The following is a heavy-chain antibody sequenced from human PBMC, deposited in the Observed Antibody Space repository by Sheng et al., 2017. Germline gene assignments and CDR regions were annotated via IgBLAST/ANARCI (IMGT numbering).Heavy chain of an antibody. CDR2: IWYDGSNK. J-gene: IGHJ4*02. V-gene: IGHV3-33*01. Sequence: QVQLVESGGGVVQPGRSLRLSCAASGFTFSSYGMHWVRQAPGKGLEWVAVIWYDGSNKYYADSVKGRFTISRDNSKNTLYLQMNSLRAEDTAVYYCARHRIPGIAAAGAFDYWAEGT. CDR3: ARHRIPGIAAAGAFDY. D-gene: IGHD6-13*01. CDR1: GFTFSSYG.